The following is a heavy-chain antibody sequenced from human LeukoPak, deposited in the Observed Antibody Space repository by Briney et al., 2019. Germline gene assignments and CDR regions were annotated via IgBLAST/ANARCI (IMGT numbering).Heavy chain of an antibody. CDR2: INHSGST. J-gene: IGHJ6*03. Sequence: PSETLSLTCAVYGESFIYNYWAWIRQPPGKGLEWIGEINHSGSTNYNPSLKSRLTISVDTSKNHFSLKLTSVTAADTAVYFCARGPDYSDYYYSYYMDVWGKGTTVTVSS. CDR3: ARGPDYSDYYYSYYMDV. CDR1: GESFIYNY. V-gene: IGHV4-34*01. D-gene: IGHD4-11*01.